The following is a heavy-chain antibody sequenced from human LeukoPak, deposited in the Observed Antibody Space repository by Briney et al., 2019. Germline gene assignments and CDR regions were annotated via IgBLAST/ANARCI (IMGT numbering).Heavy chain of an antibody. CDR1: GFTFSSYS. Sequence: PGGSLRLSCAASGFTFSSYSMDWVRQAPGKGLEWVSSISASGVMTYYADSVKGRFTVSRDNSKNSLYLQMSSLTAADTVVYYCAKDRSIGTYYTFDHWGQGTLVTVSS. D-gene: IGHD1-26*01. V-gene: IGHV3-23*01. CDR3: AKDRSIGTYYTFDH. CDR2: ISASGVMT. J-gene: IGHJ4*02.